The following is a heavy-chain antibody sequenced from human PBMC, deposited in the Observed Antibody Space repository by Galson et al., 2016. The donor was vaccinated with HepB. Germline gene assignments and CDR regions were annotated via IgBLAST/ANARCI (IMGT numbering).Heavy chain of an antibody. V-gene: IGHV3-74*01. D-gene: IGHD3-22*01. CDR2: IDNDGSST. Sequence: SLRLSCAASGFTFSSYWMHWVRQAPGKGLVWVSRIDNDGSSTTYADSVKGRFTISRDNAKNTLYLQMNSLRAEDRAVYYCARESKAAVVIDHWGQGFPVTVSS. CDR1: GFTFSSYW. CDR3: ARESKAAVVIDH. J-gene: IGHJ4*02.